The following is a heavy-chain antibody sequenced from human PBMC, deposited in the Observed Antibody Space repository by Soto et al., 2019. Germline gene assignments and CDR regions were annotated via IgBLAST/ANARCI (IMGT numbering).Heavy chain of an antibody. J-gene: IGHJ2*01. CDR2: IYYSGAN. D-gene: IGHD4-17*01. CDR3: ARRDFYGGNFDL. CDR1: GGYISNSNFY. Sequence: SETLSLTCTVSGGYISNSNFYWAWIRQPPGKGLEWIASIYYSGANYYKPPLKSRVTISVDTSKNQFSLRLNSVTAAETAVYYCARRDFYGGNFDLWGRGTLVTVSS. V-gene: IGHV4-39*01.